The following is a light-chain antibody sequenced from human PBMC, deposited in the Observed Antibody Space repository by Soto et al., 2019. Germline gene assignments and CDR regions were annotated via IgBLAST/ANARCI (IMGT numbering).Light chain of an antibody. J-gene: IGKJ4*01. Sequence: EIVLTQSPATLSLSPGERATLSCRASQSVSSYLAWYQQKPGQAPRLLMSDASNRATGIPARFSGCVCGTDFTLTISSLEPEDFAVYYCQQRSNWPLTFGGGTKVEIK. CDR2: DAS. CDR1: QSVSSY. CDR3: QQRSNWPLT. V-gene: IGKV3-11*01.